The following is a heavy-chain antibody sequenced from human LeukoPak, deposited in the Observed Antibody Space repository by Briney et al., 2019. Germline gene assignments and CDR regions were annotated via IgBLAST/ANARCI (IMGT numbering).Heavy chain of an antibody. Sequence: NPSETLSLTCTVSGGSISSYYWSWIRQPPGKGLEWIGYIYYSGSTNYNPSLKSRVTISVDTSKNQFSLQLTSLTAADTAVYYCAREGQQLVPPFDYWGQGTLVTVSS. CDR2: IYYSGST. CDR3: AREGQQLVPPFDY. CDR1: GGSISSYY. V-gene: IGHV4-59*12. J-gene: IGHJ4*02. D-gene: IGHD6-6*01.